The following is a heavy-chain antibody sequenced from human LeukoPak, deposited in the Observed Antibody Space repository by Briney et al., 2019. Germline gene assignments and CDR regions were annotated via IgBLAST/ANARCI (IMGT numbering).Heavy chain of an antibody. CDR2: ISPSSGST. V-gene: IGHV1-46*01. D-gene: IGHD3-22*01. CDR1: GYDFSSYY. CDR3: ARGSSTAVVILDPYYFDS. Sequence: ASVKVSCKASGYDFSSYYMHWLRQAPGQGLEWMAIISPSSGSTSFAQKFQGRLSMTRDTSTSTVYMELRSLRSEDTAVYYCARGSSTAVVILDPYYFDSWGQGTLVTVSS. J-gene: IGHJ4*02.